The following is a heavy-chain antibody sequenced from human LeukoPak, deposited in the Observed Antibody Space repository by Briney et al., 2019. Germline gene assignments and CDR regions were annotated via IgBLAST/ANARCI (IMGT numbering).Heavy chain of an antibody. Sequence: QPGGSLRLSCAASGFTFSSYARHWVRQAPGKGLEWVAVISYDGSNKYYADSVKGRFTISRDNSKNTLYLQMNSLRAEDTAVYYCARDLAIAVAGTGLDYWGQGTLVTVSS. CDR3: ARDLAIAVAGTGLDY. CDR2: ISYDGSNK. J-gene: IGHJ4*02. D-gene: IGHD6-19*01. CDR1: GFTFSSYA. V-gene: IGHV3-30-3*01.